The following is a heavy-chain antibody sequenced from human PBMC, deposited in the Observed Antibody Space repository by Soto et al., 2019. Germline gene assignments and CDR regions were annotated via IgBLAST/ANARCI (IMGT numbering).Heavy chain of an antibody. J-gene: IGHJ3*02. Sequence: QVQLVQSGAEVKKPGSSVKVSCKASGGTFSSYAISWVRQAPGQGLEWMGGIIPIFGKANYAQKFQGRVTLTADESTSTAYIELISLRSEDAAVYYCARGKMDYIAVADDAFDIWGQGTMVTVSS. CDR3: ARGKMDYIAVADDAFDI. V-gene: IGHV1-69*01. D-gene: IGHD6-19*01. CDR1: GGTFSSYA. CDR2: IIPIFGKA.